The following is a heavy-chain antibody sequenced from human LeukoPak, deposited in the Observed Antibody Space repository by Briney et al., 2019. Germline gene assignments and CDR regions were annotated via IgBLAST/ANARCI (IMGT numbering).Heavy chain of an antibody. Sequence: GGSLRLSCAASGFTFSSYEMNWVRQAPGKGLEWVSYISSSCSTIYYADSVKGRFTISRDNAKNSLYLQMNSLRAEDTAVYYCARDSKLDIVATSTYYYYGMDVWGKGTTVTVSS. D-gene: IGHD5-12*01. CDR3: ARDSKLDIVATSTYYYYGMDV. V-gene: IGHV3-48*03. CDR2: ISSSCSTI. CDR1: GFTFSSYE. J-gene: IGHJ6*04.